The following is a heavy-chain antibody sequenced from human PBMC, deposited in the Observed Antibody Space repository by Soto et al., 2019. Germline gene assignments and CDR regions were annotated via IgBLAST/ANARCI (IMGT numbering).Heavy chain of an antibody. CDR3: AKEALVKENFDY. J-gene: IGHJ4*02. Sequence: QVQLVESGGGVVQPGRSLRLSCAASGFTFSSYGMHWVRQAPGKGLEWVAVISYDGSNKYYADSVKGRFTISRDNSKNTLYLQMSSLRAEDTAVYYCAKEALVKENFDYWGQGTLVTVSS. CDR2: ISYDGSNK. V-gene: IGHV3-30*18. CDR1: GFTFSSYG. D-gene: IGHD2-8*02.